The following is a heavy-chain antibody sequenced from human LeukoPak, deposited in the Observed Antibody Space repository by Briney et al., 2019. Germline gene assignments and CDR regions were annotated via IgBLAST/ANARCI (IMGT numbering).Heavy chain of an antibody. V-gene: IGHV3-23*01. CDR2: ISGSGGST. Sequence: PGGSLRLSCAASGFTFTSYAMNWVRQAPGKGLEWVSGISGSGGSTYYADSVKGRFCISRDNSKNTLYLQLNSLRVDDTAEYYCAKAHGGSYHSGIDWGQGTLVIVSS. CDR3: AKAHGGSYHSGID. CDR1: GFTFTSYA. J-gene: IGHJ4*02. D-gene: IGHD1-26*01.